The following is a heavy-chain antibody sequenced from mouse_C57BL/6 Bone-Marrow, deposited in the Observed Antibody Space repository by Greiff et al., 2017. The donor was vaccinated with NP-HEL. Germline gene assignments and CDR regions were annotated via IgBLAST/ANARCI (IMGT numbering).Heavy chain of an antibody. Sequence: QVQLQQPGAELVKPGASVKMSCKASGYTFTSYWITWVKQRPGQGLEWIGDIYPGSGSTNYNEKFKSKATLTVDTSSSTAYMQLSSLTSEDSAVYYCAFLTTVVANWYFDVWGTGTTVTVSS. D-gene: IGHD1-1*01. CDR2: IYPGSGST. J-gene: IGHJ1*03. CDR1: GYTFTSYW. V-gene: IGHV1-55*01. CDR3: AFLTTVVANWYFDV.